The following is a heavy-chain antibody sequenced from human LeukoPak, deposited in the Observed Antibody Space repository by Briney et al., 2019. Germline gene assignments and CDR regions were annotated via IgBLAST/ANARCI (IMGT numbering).Heavy chain of an antibody. J-gene: IGHJ4*02. Sequence: SQTLSLTCTVSGGSISSGGYYWSWIRQHPGKGLEWIGYIYYSGSTNYNPSLKSRVTISVDTSKNQFSLKLSSVTAADTAVYYCARGAVALFDYWGQGTLVTVSS. V-gene: IGHV4-31*03. CDR1: GGSISSGGYY. CDR3: ARGAVALFDY. D-gene: IGHD6-19*01. CDR2: IYYSGST.